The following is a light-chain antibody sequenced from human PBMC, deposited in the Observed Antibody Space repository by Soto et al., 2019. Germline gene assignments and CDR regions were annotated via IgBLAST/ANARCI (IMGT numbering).Light chain of an antibody. V-gene: IGKV3-11*01. CDR3: QQYCNSPLT. CDR2: DAS. Sequence: EIVLTQSPATLSLSPGERATLSCRASQSVSSYLAWYQQKPGQAPRLLIYDASTRATGIPDRFSGSGSGTDFTLTISSLEPEDFAVYYCQQYCNSPLTFGGGTKVDIK. CDR1: QSVSSY. J-gene: IGKJ4*01.